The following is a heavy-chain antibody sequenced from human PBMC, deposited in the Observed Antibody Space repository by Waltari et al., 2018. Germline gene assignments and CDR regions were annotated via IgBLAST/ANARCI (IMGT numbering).Heavy chain of an antibody. Sequence: QVQLQESGPGLVKPSETLSLTCTVSGDSINNHHWAWIRQPPGKGLEWIGYAYYTGRTNYNPSLRSRLTRSVDTSKNQFSLNLNSVTAADTAVYYCARDLGGFNHFDWFLSIWGPGTMVTVSS. CDR3: ARDLGGFNHFDWFLSI. J-gene: IGHJ3*02. D-gene: IGHD3-9*01. CDR2: AYYTGRT. CDR1: GDSINNHH. V-gene: IGHV4-59*11.